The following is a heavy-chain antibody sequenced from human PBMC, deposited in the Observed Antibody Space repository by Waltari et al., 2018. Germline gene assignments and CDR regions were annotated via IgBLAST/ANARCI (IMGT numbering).Heavy chain of an antibody. CDR2: ISYDGSNK. J-gene: IGHJ4*02. V-gene: IGHV3-30*03. CDR3: ARDGAHCSGGSCYSGFDY. Sequence: QVQLVESGGGVVQPGRSLRLSCAASGFTFSSYGMHWVRQAPGKGLEWVAVISYDGSNKYYADSVKGRFTISRDNSKNTLYLQMNSLRAEDTAVYYCARDGAHCSGGSCYSGFDYWGQGTLVTVSS. D-gene: IGHD2-15*01. CDR1: GFTFSSYG.